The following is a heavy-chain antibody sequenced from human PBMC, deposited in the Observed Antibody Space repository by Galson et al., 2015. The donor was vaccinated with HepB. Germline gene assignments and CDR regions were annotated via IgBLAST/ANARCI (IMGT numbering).Heavy chain of an antibody. J-gene: IGHJ5*02. CDR3: ARDWGLGYSSGWYLPYNWFDP. Sequence: SVKVSCKASGYTFTSYGISWVRQAPGQGLEWMGWISAYNGNTNYAQKLQGRVTMTTDTSTSTAYMELRSLRSDDTAVYYCARDWGLGYSSGWYLPYNWFDPWGQGTLVTVSS. CDR1: GYTFTSYG. D-gene: IGHD6-19*01. CDR2: ISAYNGNT. V-gene: IGHV1-18*04.